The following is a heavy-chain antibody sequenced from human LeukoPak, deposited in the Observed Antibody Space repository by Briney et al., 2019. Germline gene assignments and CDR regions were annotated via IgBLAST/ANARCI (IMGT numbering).Heavy chain of an antibody. Sequence: GSLRLSCAASGFTFSSYEMNWVRQAPGKGLEWVSYISSGGTTMYYADSVKGRFTVSRDNAKNSLYLEMNSLRADDPAVYYCARVAPRFWYESCGYIFENWGQGTLVIVSS. J-gene: IGHJ4*02. D-gene: IGHD3-22*01. CDR1: GFTFSSYE. CDR2: ISSGGTTM. CDR3: ARVAPRFWYESCGYIFEN. V-gene: IGHV3-48*03.